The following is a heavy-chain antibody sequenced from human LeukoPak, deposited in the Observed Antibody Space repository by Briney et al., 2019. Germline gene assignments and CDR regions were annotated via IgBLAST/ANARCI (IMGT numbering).Heavy chain of an antibody. CDR1: GFTFSDYG. V-gene: IGHV3-30*03. Sequence: PGGSLRLSCAASGFTFSDYGMHWVRQAPGKGLEWVAVIIYDGNNEYYADSVKGRFSISRDNTKGSLFLQLNSLRAEDTAVYYCARDQYQVPYYSQYYGMDVWGQGTTVIVSS. CDR2: IIYDGNNE. CDR3: ARDQYQVPYYSQYYGMDV. D-gene: IGHD2-2*01. J-gene: IGHJ6*02.